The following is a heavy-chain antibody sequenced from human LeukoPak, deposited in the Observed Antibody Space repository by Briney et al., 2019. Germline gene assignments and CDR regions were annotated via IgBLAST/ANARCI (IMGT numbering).Heavy chain of an antibody. D-gene: IGHD2-15*01. Sequence: GASVKVSCKASGYSFSSYDINWVRQAPGQGLEWMGLMKPNSGNTDSAQRFQGRVTMTTDTSINTAYMELSSLTFEDTAVYYCARDRRCSGGSCYSSLDPWGQGTLVTVST. J-gene: IGHJ5*02. CDR2: MKPNSGNT. V-gene: IGHV1-8*02. CDR3: ARDRRCSGGSCYSSLDP. CDR1: GYSFSSYD.